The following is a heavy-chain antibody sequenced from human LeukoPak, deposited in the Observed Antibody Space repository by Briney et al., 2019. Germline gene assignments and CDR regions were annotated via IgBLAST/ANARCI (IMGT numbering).Heavy chain of an antibody. CDR1: GGTFSSYA. D-gene: IGHD6-19*01. J-gene: IGHJ4*02. CDR2: IIPIFGTA. CDR3: ASVIYSSGWYPTFDY. Sequence: ASVTVSFKASGGTFSSYAISWVRQAPGQGLEWMGGIIPIFGTANYAQKFQGRVTITADESTSTAYMGLSSLRSEDTAVYYCASVIYSSGWYPTFDYWGQGTLVTVSS. V-gene: IGHV1-69*01.